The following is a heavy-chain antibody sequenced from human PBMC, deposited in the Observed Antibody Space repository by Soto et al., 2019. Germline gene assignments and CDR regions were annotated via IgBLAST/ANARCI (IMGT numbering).Heavy chain of an antibody. Sequence: SLTCTVSGDSISSYYWNWIRQSPGKGLEWIGYIYYSGSTNYNPSLTSRVAISIDTSKNQFSLKLRSVTATDTAVYYCARQNDLQWLVRGSWFDPWGQGILVTVSS. V-gene: IGHV4-59*01. D-gene: IGHD6-19*01. CDR3: ARQNDLQWLVRGSWFDP. CDR2: IYYSGST. CDR1: GDSISSYY. J-gene: IGHJ5*02.